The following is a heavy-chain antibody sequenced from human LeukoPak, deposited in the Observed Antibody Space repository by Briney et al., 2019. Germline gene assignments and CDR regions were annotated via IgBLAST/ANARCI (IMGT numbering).Heavy chain of an antibody. V-gene: IGHV4-34*01. Sequence: PSETLSLTCAVYGGSFSGYYWSWIRQPPGKGLEWIGEINHSGSTNYNPSLKSRVTISVDTSKNQFSLKLSSVTAADTAVYYCARGGSYFGVVTLFKYYYYYGMDVWGQGTTVTVSS. D-gene: IGHD3-3*01. CDR2: INHSGST. J-gene: IGHJ6*02. CDR3: ARGGSYFGVVTLFKYYYYYGMDV. CDR1: GGSFSGYY.